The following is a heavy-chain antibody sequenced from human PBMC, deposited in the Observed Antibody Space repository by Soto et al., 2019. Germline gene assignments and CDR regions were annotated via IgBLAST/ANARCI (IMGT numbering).Heavy chain of an antibody. CDR1: GFTFSNAW. CDR3: ATLGGNLGAFDY. Sequence: GGSLRLSCAASGFTFSNAWMSWVRQAPGKGLEWVGRIKSRADGGTADHAAPVKGRFAISGDDSKNTLYLQMNSLKTEDTAVYYCATLGGNLGAFDYWGQGTLVTVSS. J-gene: IGHJ4*02. D-gene: IGHD3-16*01. V-gene: IGHV3-15*01. CDR2: IKSRADGGTA.